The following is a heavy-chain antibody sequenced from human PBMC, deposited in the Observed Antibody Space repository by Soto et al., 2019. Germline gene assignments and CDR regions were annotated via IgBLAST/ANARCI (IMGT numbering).Heavy chain of an antibody. CDR1: GGSISSYY. D-gene: IGHD3-16*01. CDR3: ARRWGMGFDY. V-gene: IGHV4-59*01. J-gene: IGHJ4*02. Sequence: QVQLQESGPGLVKPSETLSLTCTVSGGSISSYYWSWIRQPPGKGLEWIGYIYYSGSTNYNPSLKSRVTISVDTSKNQFSLKLSSVTAADTAVYYCARRWGMGFDYWGPGTLVTVSS. CDR2: IYYSGST.